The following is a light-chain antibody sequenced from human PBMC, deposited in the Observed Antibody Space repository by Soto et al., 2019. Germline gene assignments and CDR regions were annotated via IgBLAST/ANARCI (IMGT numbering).Light chain of an antibody. J-gene: IGKJ2*01. CDR2: AAS. CDR1: QSISSY. V-gene: IGKV1-39*01. CDR3: KRSYSTPLYS. Sequence: DIQMTQSPSSLSASVGDRVTITCRASQSISSYLNWYQQKPGKAPKLLIYAASSLQSGVPSRFSGSGSGTDFTLTISSLQPEDFATYYCKRSYSTPLYSFGQGTKLEIK.